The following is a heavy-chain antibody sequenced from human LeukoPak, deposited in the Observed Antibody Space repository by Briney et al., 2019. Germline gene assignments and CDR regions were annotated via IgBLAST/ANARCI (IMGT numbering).Heavy chain of an antibody. CDR1: GYSISSTYY. CDR2: IYYSGST. V-gene: IGHV4-61*01. D-gene: IGHD5-18*01. Sequence: SETLSLTCTVSGYSISSTYYWSWIRQPPGKGLEWIGYIYYSGSTNYKSSLKSRVTISVDTSKNQFSLKLSSVTAADTAVYYCARTTEGGYTYDYFYYYYMDVWGKGTTVTISS. CDR3: ARTTEGGYTYDYFYYYYMDV. J-gene: IGHJ6*03.